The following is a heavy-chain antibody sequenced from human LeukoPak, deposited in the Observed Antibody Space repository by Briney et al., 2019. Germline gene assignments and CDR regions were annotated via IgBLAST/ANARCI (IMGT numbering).Heavy chain of an antibody. CDR1: GFTFSNYI. D-gene: IGHD4-11*01. CDR2: ISYDGANK. V-gene: IGHV3-30-3*01. CDR3: ARSVPDYTRFDY. J-gene: IGHJ4*02. Sequence: QPGGSLRLSCAASGFTFSNYIMHWVRQAPGKGLEWMADISYDGANKDYANSVKGRCTISRDNSKNTVYLQMSSLRAEDTALYYCARSVPDYTRFDYWGQGALVTVSS.